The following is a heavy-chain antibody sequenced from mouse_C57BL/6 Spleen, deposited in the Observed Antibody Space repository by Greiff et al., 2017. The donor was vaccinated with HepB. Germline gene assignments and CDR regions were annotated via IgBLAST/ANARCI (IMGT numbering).Heavy chain of an antibody. D-gene: IGHD1-2*01. CDR1: GFTFSDYG. J-gene: IGHJ2*01. Sequence: EVQLVESGGGLVKPGGSLKLSCAASGFTFSDYGMHWVRQAPEKGLEWVAYISSGSSTIYYADTVKGRFTISRDNAKNTLFLQITSLRSEDTAMYYCATITTDYFDYWGQGTTLTVSS. CDR2: ISSGSSTI. CDR3: ATITTDYFDY. V-gene: IGHV5-17*01.